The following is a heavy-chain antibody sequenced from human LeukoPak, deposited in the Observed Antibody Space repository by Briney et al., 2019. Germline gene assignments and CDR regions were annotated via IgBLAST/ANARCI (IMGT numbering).Heavy chain of an antibody. V-gene: IGHV3-23*01. CDR1: GFIFSDYA. CDR2: ISGGGAST. Sequence: PGGSLRLSCAASGFIFSDYAMSWVRQAPGRGLEWVSSISGGGASTYYADSVKGRFTISRDNSKNTLYLQMNSLRAEDTAIYYCAREDSSGLDYWGQGTLVTVSS. J-gene: IGHJ4*02. CDR3: AREDSSGLDY. D-gene: IGHD6-19*01.